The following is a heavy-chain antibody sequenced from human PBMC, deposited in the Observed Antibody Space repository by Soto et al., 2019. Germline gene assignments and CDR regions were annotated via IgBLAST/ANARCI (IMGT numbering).Heavy chain of an antibody. CDR1: GGSISSYY. Sequence: SETLSLTCTVSGGSISSYYWSWIRQPPGKGLEWIGYIYYSGSTNYNPSLKSRVTISVDTSKNQFSLKLSSVTAADTAVYYCARLSRYCTNGVCYDAFDIWGQGTMVTVSS. CDR2: IYYSGST. J-gene: IGHJ3*02. D-gene: IGHD2-8*01. V-gene: IGHV4-59*08. CDR3: ARLSRYCTNGVCYDAFDI.